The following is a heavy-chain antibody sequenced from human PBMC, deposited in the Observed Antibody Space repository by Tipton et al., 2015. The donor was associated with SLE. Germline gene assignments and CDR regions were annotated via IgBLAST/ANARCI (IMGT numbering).Heavy chain of an antibody. J-gene: IGHJ3*02. CDR3: ARDPLGIRAFDI. D-gene: IGHD7-27*01. Sequence: QLMQSGAEVKPSETLSLTCFVSGDYITSDIYYWGWIRQPPGRGLEWIGSIYYSGSTYYNPSLKSRVTISVDTSKNQFSLKLSSVTAADTAVYFCARDPLGIRAFDIWGQGTMVTVSS. CDR1: GDYITSDIYY. CDR2: IYYSGST. V-gene: IGHV4-39*07.